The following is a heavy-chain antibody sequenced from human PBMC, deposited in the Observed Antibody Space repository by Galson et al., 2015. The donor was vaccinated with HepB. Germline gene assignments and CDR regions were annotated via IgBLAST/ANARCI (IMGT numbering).Heavy chain of an antibody. Sequence: SVKVSCKASGYTFTSYGISWVRQAPGQGLEWMGWISAYNGNTNYAQKLQGRVTMTTDTSTSTAYMELRSLRSDDTAVYYCARERAAAAGGRPGTVDYWGQGTLVTVSS. CDR1: GYTFTSYG. CDR2: ISAYNGNT. CDR3: ARERAAAAGGRPGTVDY. D-gene: IGHD6-13*01. J-gene: IGHJ4*02. V-gene: IGHV1-18*01.